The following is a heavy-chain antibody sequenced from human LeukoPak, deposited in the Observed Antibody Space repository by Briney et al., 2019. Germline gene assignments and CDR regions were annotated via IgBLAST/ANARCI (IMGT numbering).Heavy chain of an antibody. CDR2: IYSGGST. CDR3: ARDPLLTGYSPGAFDI. J-gene: IGHJ3*02. Sequence: GGSLRLSCAASGFTFSAYWMSWVRQAPGKGLEWVSVIYSGGSTYYADSVKGRFTISRDNSKNTLYLQMNSLRAEDTAVYYCARDPLLTGYSPGAFDIWGQGTMVTVSS. D-gene: IGHD3-9*01. V-gene: IGHV3-53*01. CDR1: GFTFSAYW.